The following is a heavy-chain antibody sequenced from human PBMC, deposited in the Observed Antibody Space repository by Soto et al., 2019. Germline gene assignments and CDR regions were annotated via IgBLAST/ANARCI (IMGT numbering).Heavy chain of an antibody. CDR2: IYYSGST. CDR3: ARDPTSSGWYEGAFDI. V-gene: IGHV4-59*01. J-gene: IGHJ3*02. Sequence: QVQLQESGPGLVKPSETLSLTCTVSGGSISSCYWSWIRQPPGKGLEWIGYIYYSGSTNYNPSLKSRVTISVDTSKNQFSLKLSSVTAADTAVYYCARDPTSSGWYEGAFDIWGQGTMVTVSS. D-gene: IGHD6-19*01. CDR1: GGSISSCY.